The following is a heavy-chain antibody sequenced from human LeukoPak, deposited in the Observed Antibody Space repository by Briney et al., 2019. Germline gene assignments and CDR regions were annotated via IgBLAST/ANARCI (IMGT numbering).Heavy chain of an antibody. V-gene: IGHV4-59*08. CDR2: IYYSGST. J-gene: IGHJ4*02. CDR1: GGSISSYY. CDR3: ARHSGQRRGYSGYDPKYYFDY. D-gene: IGHD5-12*01. Sequence: SETLSLTCTVSGGSISSYYWSWIRQPPGKGLEWIGYIYYSGSTNYNPSLKSRVTISVDTSKNQFSLKLSSVTAADTAVYYCARHSGQRRGYSGYDPKYYFDYWGQGTLVTVSS.